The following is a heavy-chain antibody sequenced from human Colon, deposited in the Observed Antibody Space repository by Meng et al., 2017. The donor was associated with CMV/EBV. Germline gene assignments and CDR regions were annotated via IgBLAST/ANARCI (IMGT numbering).Heavy chain of an antibody. CDR1: GFTVSDNY. CDR3: ARGDGSSGYSYLFDY. Sequence: ASGFTVSDNYMRLLPQAPGEGLGCVSIIYSGGSTYSAASVKGRFTISRDDSKNTLYLQMNSLRAEDTAVYYCARGDGSSGYSYLFDYWGQGTLVTVSS. J-gene: IGHJ4*02. V-gene: IGHV3-66*02. CDR2: IYSGGST. D-gene: IGHD3-22*01.